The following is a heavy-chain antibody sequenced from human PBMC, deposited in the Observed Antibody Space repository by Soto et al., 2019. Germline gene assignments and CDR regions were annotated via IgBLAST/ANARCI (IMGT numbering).Heavy chain of an antibody. V-gene: IGHV3-53*01. CDR3: ARDRIAAAGTNYYYYGMVV. CDR2: IYSGGST. CDR1: GFTVSSNY. J-gene: IGHJ6*02. Sequence: GGSLRLSCAASGFTVSSNYMSWVRQAPGKGLEWVSVIYSGGSTYYADSVKGRFTISRDNSKNTLYLQMNSLRAEDTAVYYCARDRIAAAGTNYYYYGMVVWGQGTTVTVSS. D-gene: IGHD6-13*01.